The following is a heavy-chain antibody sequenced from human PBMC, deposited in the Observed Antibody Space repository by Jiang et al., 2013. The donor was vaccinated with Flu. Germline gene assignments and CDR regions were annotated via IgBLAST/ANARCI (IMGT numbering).Heavy chain of an antibody. CDR2: LSYDGGKE. CDR3: ARERYYYDSGSGSYRAFDY. D-gene: IGHD3-22*01. Sequence: CAASGFTSVAMACTGSARLQARGVEWVAVLSYDGGKEYYADSVKGRFTISRDNSKNTLYLQMNSLRVEDTAVYYCARERYYYDSGSGSYRAFDYWGQGTLVTVSS. CDR1: GFTSVAMA. J-gene: IGHJ4*02. V-gene: IGHV3-30*03.